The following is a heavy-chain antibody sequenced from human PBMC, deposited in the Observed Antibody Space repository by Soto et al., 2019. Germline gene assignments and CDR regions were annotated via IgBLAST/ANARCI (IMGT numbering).Heavy chain of an antibody. V-gene: IGHV3-30-3*01. CDR1: GFTFSSYA. J-gene: IGHJ6*02. CDR2: ISYDGSNK. CDR3: ARDVQRGYYYYGMDV. Sequence: QVQLVESGGGVVQPGRSLRLSCAASGFTFSSYAMHWVRQAPGKGLEWVAVISYDGSNKYYADSVKGRFTISRDNSKNTLYLQMNSVRAEDTAVYYCARDVQRGYYYYGMDVWGQGTTVTVSS.